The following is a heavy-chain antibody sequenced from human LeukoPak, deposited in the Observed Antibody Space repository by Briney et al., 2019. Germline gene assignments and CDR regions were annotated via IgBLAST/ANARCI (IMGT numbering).Heavy chain of an antibody. CDR3: TTLPSYGDMDY. CDR1: GFTFSNAW. CDR2: IKSKTDGGTT. D-gene: IGHD4-17*01. Sequence: GGPLRLSCAASGFTFSNAWMSWVRQAPGKGLEWVGRIKSKTDGGTTDYAAPVKGRFTISRDDSKNTLYLQMNSLKTEDTAVYYCTTLPSYGDMDYWGQGTLVTVSS. V-gene: IGHV3-15*01. J-gene: IGHJ4*02.